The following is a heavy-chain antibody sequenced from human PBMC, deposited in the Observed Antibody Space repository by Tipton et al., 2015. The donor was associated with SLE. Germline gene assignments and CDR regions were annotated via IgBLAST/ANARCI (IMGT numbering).Heavy chain of an antibody. J-gene: IGHJ4*02. Sequence: TLSLTCAVYGGSFSGYYWSWIRQPPGKGLEWIGYIYHSGSTYYNPSLKSRVTISVDRSKNQFSLKLSSVTAADTAVYYCARAVRGALYYFDYWGQGTLVTVSS. CDR3: ARAVRGALYYFDY. CDR1: GGSFSGYY. V-gene: IGHV4-30-2*01. CDR2: IYHSGST.